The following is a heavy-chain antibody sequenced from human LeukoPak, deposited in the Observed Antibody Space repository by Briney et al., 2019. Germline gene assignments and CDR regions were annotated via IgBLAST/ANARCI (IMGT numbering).Heavy chain of an antibody. CDR2: IYYSGST. Sequence: KPSETLSLTCTVSGGSISSYYWSWIRQPPGRGLEWIGYIYYSGSTNYNPSLKSRVTISVDTSKNQFSLKLSSVTAADTAVYYCARVDADTAILDYWGQGTLVTVSS. J-gene: IGHJ4*02. CDR1: GGSISSYY. CDR3: ARVDADTAILDY. D-gene: IGHD5-18*01. V-gene: IGHV4-59*01.